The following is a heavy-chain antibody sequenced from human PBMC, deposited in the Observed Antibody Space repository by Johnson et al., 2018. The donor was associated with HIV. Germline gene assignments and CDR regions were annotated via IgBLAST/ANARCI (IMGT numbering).Heavy chain of an antibody. CDR3: ARVKGITVFGVVRPHGAFDI. CDR1: GFTVSSNY. D-gene: IGHD3-3*01. J-gene: IGHJ3*02. Sequence: EVQLVESEGGLVQPGGSLRLSCTASGFTVSSNYMSRVRQAPGTGLKWVAIIQSGGGTYHADSVKGRFTISRDNSKNTLYLQMNSLRVEDTAVYYCARVKGITVFGVVRPHGAFDIWGQGTMVTVSS. V-gene: IGHV3-66*01. CDR2: IQSGGGT.